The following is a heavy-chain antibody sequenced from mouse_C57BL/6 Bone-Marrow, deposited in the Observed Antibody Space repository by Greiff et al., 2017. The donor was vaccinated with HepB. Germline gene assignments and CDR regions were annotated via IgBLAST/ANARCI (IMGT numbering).Heavy chain of an antibody. CDR3: TSPYYSNSFAY. V-gene: IGHV6-3*01. CDR1: GFTFSNYW. J-gene: IGHJ3*01. CDR2: IRLKSDNYAT. D-gene: IGHD2-5*01. Sequence: EVHLVESGGGLVQPGGSMKLSCVASGFTFSNYWMNWVRQSPEKGLEWVAQIRLKSDNYATHYAESVKGRFTISRDDSKSSVYLQMNNLRAEDTGIYYCTSPYYSNSFAYWGQGTLVTVSA.